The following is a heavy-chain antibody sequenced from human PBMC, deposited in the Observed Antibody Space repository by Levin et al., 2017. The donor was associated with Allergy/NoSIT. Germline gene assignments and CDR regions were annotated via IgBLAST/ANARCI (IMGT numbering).Heavy chain of an antibody. J-gene: IGHJ3*02. Sequence: ASVKVSCKASGYTFTSYGISWVRQAPGQGLEWMGWISAYNGNTNYAQKLQGRVTMTTDTSTSTAYMELRSLRSDDTAVYYCARDLRQWLVRGAFDIWGQGTMVTVSS. CDR3: ARDLRQWLVRGAFDI. D-gene: IGHD6-19*01. V-gene: IGHV1-18*01. CDR1: GYTFTSYG. CDR2: ISAYNGNT.